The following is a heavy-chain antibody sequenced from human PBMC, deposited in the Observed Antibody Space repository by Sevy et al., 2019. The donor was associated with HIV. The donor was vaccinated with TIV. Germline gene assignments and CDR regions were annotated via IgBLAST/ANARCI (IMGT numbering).Heavy chain of an antibody. V-gene: IGHV3-15*01. CDR1: GFTFSNAW. CDR3: TTDRRGGYCSSTSCSRYYYYYGMDV. Sequence: GGSLRLSCAASGFTFSNAWMSWVRQAPGKGLEWVGRIKSKTDGGTIDYAAPVKGRFTISRDDSKNTLYLQMNSLKTEDTAVYYCTTDRRGGYCSSTSCSRYYYYYGMDVWGQGTTVTVSS. D-gene: IGHD2-2*01. CDR2: IKSKTDGGTI. J-gene: IGHJ6*02.